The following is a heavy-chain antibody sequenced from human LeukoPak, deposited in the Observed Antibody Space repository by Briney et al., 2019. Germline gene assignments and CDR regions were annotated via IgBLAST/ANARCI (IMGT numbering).Heavy chain of an antibody. J-gene: IGHJ6*03. Sequence: SVKVSCKASGGTFSSYAISWVRQAPGQGLEWMGGIIPIFGTANYAQKFQGRVTITTDESTSTAYMELSSLRSEDTAVYYCATYSGSRDPIYYMDVWGKGTTVTVSS. CDR1: GGTFSSYA. CDR2: IIPIFGTA. D-gene: IGHD1-26*01. CDR3: ATYSGSRDPIYYMDV. V-gene: IGHV1-69*05.